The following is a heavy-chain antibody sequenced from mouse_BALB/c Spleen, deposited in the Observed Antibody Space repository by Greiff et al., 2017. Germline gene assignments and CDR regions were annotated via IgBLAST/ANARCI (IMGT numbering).Heavy chain of an antibody. D-gene: IGHD2-4*01. CDR3: AKGVYYDYDGFAY. CDR2: INPDSSTI. V-gene: IGHV4-1*02. Sequence: EVKLLESGGGLVQPGGSLKLSCAASGFDFRRYWMSWVRQAPGKGLEWIGEINPDSSTINYTPSLKDKFIISRDNAKNTLYLQMSKVRSEDTALYYCAKGVYYDYDGFAYWGQGTLVTVSA. CDR1: GFDFRRYW. J-gene: IGHJ3*01.